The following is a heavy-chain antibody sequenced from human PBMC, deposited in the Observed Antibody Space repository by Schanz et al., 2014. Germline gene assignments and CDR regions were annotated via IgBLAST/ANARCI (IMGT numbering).Heavy chain of an antibody. CDR3: ARAGYDADNWFDP. Sequence: DVHLLESGGGLVQPGGSLRLSCAASEFTFSTHAMTWVRQAPGRGLEWVSSISTSGTYMYIADSLKGRLTISRDDAKNTLYLQMNSLRAEDTAVYYCARAGYDADNWFDPWGQGTLVTVSS. V-gene: IGHV3-21*01. D-gene: IGHD2-2*01. CDR2: ISTSGTYM. J-gene: IGHJ5*02. CDR1: EFTFSTHA.